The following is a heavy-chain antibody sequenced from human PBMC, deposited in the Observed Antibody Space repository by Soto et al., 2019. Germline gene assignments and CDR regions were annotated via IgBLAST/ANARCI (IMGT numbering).Heavy chain of an antibody. V-gene: IGHV3-30*18. J-gene: IGHJ4*02. CDR3: AKDTAPVYGDYLDY. D-gene: IGHD2-8*01. CDR2: ISYDGSDY. CDR1: GFTFSNYG. Sequence: GGSLRLSCAASGFTFSNYGMHWVRQAPGKGLEWVAVISYDGSDYYYIDSVKGRFTISRDNSKNTLYLQMNSLRPEDTAVYYCAKDTAPVYGDYLDYWGQGTLVTV.